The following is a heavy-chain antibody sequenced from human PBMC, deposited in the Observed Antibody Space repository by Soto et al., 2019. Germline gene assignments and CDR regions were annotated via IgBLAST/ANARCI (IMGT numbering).Heavy chain of an antibody. CDR1: GYSFTNYW. D-gene: IGHD3-9*01. CDR2: IYPGDSDT. V-gene: IGHV5-51*01. Sequence: LGESLKICCKGSGYSFTNYWIAWVRQMPGKGLEWMGIIYPGDSDTRYSPSFQGQVSISADKSISTAYLQWSSLKASDTAMYYFARHPPTVYDIFTGSDGAFDSWGRRTVVTVSS. J-gene: IGHJ3*02. CDR3: ARHPPTVYDIFTGSDGAFDS.